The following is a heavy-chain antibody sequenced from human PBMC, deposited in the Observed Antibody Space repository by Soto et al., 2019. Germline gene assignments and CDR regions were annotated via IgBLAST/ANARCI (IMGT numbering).Heavy chain of an antibody. J-gene: IGHJ4*02. Sequence: EVQLVHSGAEVKKPGESLRISCNGSGYSFTSYLISWVRQMPGKGLEWMGRIDPSDSYTNYSPSFQGHVTISADKSISAAYLQWSSLKASDTAMYYCARHFRYYSGSGSTLAFDYWGQGTLVTVSS. CDR1: GYSFTSYL. V-gene: IGHV5-10-1*01. CDR3: ARHFRYYSGSGSTLAFDY. D-gene: IGHD3-10*01. CDR2: IDPSDSYT.